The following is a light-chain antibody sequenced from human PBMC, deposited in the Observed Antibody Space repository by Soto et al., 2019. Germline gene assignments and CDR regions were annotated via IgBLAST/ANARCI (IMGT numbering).Light chain of an antibody. V-gene: IGLV1-51*01. CDR1: SSNIGNNY. J-gene: IGLJ2*01. Sequence: QSVLTQPPSVSAAPGQKVTISCSGSSSNIGNNYVFWDQQLPGTAPKLLIYDNDKRPSGIPDRFSGSNSGTPATLGITGLEMGEGADYYCATGDRGQGVGLFAGGPK. CDR2: DND. CDR3: ATGDRGQGVGL.